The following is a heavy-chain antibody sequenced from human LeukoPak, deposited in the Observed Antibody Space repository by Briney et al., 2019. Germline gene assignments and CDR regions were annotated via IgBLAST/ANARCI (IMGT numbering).Heavy chain of an antibody. CDR1: GDSVSSSSAV. CDR3: ARVGAVERGAAEYMVRGVIQNWFDP. CDR2: TYYRSKWHN. J-gene: IGHJ5*02. D-gene: IGHD3-10*01. Sequence: SQTLSLTCAVSGDSVSSSSAVWNWIRQSPSRGLEWLGRTYYRSKWHNEYAESVKSRISITSDTSKNQFSLQLNSVTPEDTAEYYCARVGAVERGAAEYMVRGVIQNWFDPWGQGALVTVSS. V-gene: IGHV6-1*01.